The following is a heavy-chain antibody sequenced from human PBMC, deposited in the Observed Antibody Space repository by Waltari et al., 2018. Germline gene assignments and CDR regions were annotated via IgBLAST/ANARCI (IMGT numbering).Heavy chain of an antibody. D-gene: IGHD3-9*01. CDR1: GFTFSSYW. Sequence: AASGFTFSSYWMSWVRQAPGKGLEWVANIKQDGSEKYYVDSVKGRFTISRDNAKNSLYLQMNSLRAEDTAVYYCARDGVERLRYFDWSKIGGMDVWGQGTTVTVSS. V-gene: IGHV3-7*01. CDR3: ARDGVERLRYFDWSKIGGMDV. CDR2: IKQDGSEK. J-gene: IGHJ6*02.